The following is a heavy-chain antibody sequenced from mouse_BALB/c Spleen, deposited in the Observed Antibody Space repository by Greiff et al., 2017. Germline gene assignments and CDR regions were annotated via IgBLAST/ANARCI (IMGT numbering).Heavy chain of an antibody. CDR2: INPSNGGT. D-gene: IGHD1-1*01. V-gene: IGHV1S81*02. J-gene: IGHJ4*01. Sequence: QVQLQQSGAELVKPGASVKLSCKASGYTFTSYYMYWVKQRPGQGLEWIGEINPSNGGTNFNEKFKSKATLTVDKSSSTAYMQLSSLTSEDSAVYYCTRLTTVVEMYYAMDYWGQGTSVTVSS. CDR3: TRLTTVVEMYYAMDY. CDR1: GYTFTSYY.